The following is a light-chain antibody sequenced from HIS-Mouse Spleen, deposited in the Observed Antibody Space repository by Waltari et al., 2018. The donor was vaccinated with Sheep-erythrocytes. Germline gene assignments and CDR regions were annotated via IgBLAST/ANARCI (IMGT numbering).Light chain of an antibody. V-gene: IGKV1-33*01. Sequence: DIQLTQSPSSLSASVGDRFTITCQASQDISNYLNWYQQKPGKAPKLLIYDASNLETGGPSRFSGSGSGTDFTFTISSLQPEDIATYYCQQYDNLPYTFGQGTKLEIK. CDR3: QQYDNLPYT. J-gene: IGKJ2*01. CDR2: DAS. CDR1: QDISNY.